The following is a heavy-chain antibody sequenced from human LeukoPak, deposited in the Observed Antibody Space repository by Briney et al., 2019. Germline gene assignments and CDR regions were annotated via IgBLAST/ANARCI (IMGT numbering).Heavy chain of an antibody. Sequence: GGSLRLSCAASGFTFSTYWMTWVRQAPGKGLEWVANIKEDGGEKYYVDSVKGRFTISRDNAKNSLYLQMNSLRAEDTAVYYCARIPGGYYYAMDVWGQGTTVTVSS. CDR1: GFTFSTYW. J-gene: IGHJ6*02. CDR3: ARIPGGYYYAMDV. V-gene: IGHV3-7*03. CDR2: IKEDGGEK. D-gene: IGHD3-16*01.